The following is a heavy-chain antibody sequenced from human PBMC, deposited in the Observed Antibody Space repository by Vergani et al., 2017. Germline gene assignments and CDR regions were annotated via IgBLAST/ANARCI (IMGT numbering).Heavy chain of an antibody. CDR2: IKNTGDST. V-gene: IGHV3-23*01. Sequence: EVQLLQSEGAVVQPGGSLRLSCVASGFTFSSHAMTWARQGHCQGLEWASSIKNTGDSTHHADSVTGRFTISRDNSKNTLYLQMNSLGVEDTAVYYCGRGSDNYNWGQGTLVTVSS. CDR1: GFTFSSHA. CDR3: GRGSDNYN. D-gene: IGHD5-24*01. J-gene: IGHJ4*02.